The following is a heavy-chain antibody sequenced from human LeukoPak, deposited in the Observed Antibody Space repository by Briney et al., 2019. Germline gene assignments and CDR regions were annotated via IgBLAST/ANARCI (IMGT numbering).Heavy chain of an antibody. CDR3: ARVRHDSSGYYRYYFDY. D-gene: IGHD3-22*01. Sequence: GGSLRLSCAASGFTFSDYYLSWMRQAPGEGLEWVSYISSSGSTIYYADSVKGRFTISRDNAKNSLYLQMNSLRAEDTAVYYCARVRHDSSGYYRYYFDYWGQGTLVTVSS. J-gene: IGHJ4*02. V-gene: IGHV3-11*04. CDR1: GFTFSDYY. CDR2: ISSSGSTI.